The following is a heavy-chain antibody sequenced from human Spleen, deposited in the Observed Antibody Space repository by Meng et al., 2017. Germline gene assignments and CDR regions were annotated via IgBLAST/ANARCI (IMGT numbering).Heavy chain of an antibody. CDR1: GFSFRDYW. CDR2: IYGDGSST. V-gene: IGHV3-74*02. J-gene: IGHJ5*02. Sequence: EGRLLESGGGVVQPGGSLRLSCAASGFSFRDYWMHGVRQAPGKGLVWVSRIYGDGSSTTSADSVKGRFPISRDNTKNTVYLQMNSLRVDDTAVYYCAGGGNWFDPWGLGTLVTVSS. CDR3: AGGGNWFDP. D-gene: IGHD3-16*01.